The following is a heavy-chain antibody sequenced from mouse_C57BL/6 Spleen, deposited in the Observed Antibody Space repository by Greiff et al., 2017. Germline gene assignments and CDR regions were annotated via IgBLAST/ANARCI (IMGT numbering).Heavy chain of an antibody. CDR3: ARGYYGSSYGAMDC. Sequence: QVQLKQPGAELVMPGASVKLSCKASGYTFTSYWMHWVKQRPGQGLEWIGEIDPSDSYTNYNQKFKGKSTLTVDKSSSTAYMQLSSLTSEDAAVYYCARGYYGSSYGAMDCWGQGTSVTVSS. CDR2: IDPSDSYT. D-gene: IGHD1-1*01. J-gene: IGHJ4*01. CDR1: GYTFTSYW. V-gene: IGHV1-69*01.